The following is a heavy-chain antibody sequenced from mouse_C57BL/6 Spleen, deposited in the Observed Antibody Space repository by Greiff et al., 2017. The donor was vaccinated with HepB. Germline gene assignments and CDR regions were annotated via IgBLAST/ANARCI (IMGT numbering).Heavy chain of an antibody. CDR2: IYPGSGST. V-gene: IGHV1-55*01. CDR1: GYTFTSYW. D-gene: IGHD1-1*01. CDR3: ARPLATDWYFDV. J-gene: IGHJ1*03. Sequence: QVQLQQPGAELVKPGASVKMSCKASGYTFTSYWITWVKQRPGQGLEWIGDIYPGSGSTNYNEKFKSKATLTVDTSSSTAYMQLRSLTSEDSAVYYCARPLATDWYFDVWGTGTTVTVSS.